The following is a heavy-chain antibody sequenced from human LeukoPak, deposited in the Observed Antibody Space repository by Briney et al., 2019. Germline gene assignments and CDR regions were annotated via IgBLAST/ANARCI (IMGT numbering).Heavy chain of an antibody. CDR3: ASSSGYVFDY. Sequence: SETLSLTCAVSGGSISSGGYSWSWIRQPPGKGLEWIGYIYHSGSTYYNPSLKSRVTISVDRSKNQFSLKLSSVTAADTAAYYCASSSGYVFDYWGQGTLVTVSS. D-gene: IGHD3-22*01. CDR2: IYHSGST. CDR1: GGSISSGGYS. J-gene: IGHJ4*02. V-gene: IGHV4-30-2*01.